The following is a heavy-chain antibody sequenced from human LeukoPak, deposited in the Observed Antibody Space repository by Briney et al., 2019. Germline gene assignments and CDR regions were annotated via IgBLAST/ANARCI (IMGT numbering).Heavy chain of an antibody. CDR2: IIPIFGTA. V-gene: IGHV1-69*01. D-gene: IGHD4-17*01. CDR3: AMYGVYVMGYYYYYMDV. Sequence: SVKVSSKASGGTFSSYAISWVRQAPGQGLEWMAGIIPIFGTANYAQKFQGRVTITADASTSTAYMELSSLRSEDTAVYYCAMYGVYVMGYYYYYMDVWGKGTTVTVSS. CDR1: GGTFSSYA. J-gene: IGHJ6*03.